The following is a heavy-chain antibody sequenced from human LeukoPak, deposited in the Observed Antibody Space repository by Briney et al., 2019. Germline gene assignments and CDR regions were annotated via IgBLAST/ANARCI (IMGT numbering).Heavy chain of an antibody. J-gene: IGHJ4*02. V-gene: IGHV4-59*01. Sequence: SETLSLTCTVSGVSISSYYWSWIRQPPGKGLEWIGYIYYSGSTNYNPSLKSRVTISVDTSKNQFSLKLSSVTAADTAVYYCARFGYSVDYWGQGTLVTVSS. D-gene: IGHD4-11*01. CDR2: IYYSGST. CDR3: ARFGYSVDY. CDR1: GVSISSYY.